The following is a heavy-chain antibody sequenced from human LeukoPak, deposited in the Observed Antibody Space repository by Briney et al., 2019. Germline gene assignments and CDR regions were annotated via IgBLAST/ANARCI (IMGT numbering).Heavy chain of an antibody. Sequence: GASVKVSCKASGYTFTSYAMNWVRQAPGQGLEWMGWFNTNTGNPTYAQGFTGRFVFSLDTSVSTAYLQISSLKASDTAMYYCARHRRSCTNGVCWVDYWGQGTLVTVSS. D-gene: IGHD2-8*01. V-gene: IGHV7-4-1*02. J-gene: IGHJ4*02. CDR1: GYTFTSYA. CDR3: ARHRRSCTNGVCWVDY. CDR2: FNTNTGNP.